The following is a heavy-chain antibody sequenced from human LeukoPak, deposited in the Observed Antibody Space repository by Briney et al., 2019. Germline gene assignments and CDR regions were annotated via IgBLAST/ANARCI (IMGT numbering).Heavy chain of an antibody. J-gene: IGHJ6*02. CDR3: AKSVFPKATDSYYYYGMDV. Sequence: GGSLRLSCAASGFTFSSYGMHWVRQAPGKGLEWVAVISYDGGNKYYADSVKGRFTISRDNSKNTLYLQMNSLRAEDTAVYYCAKSVFPKATDSYYYYGMDVWGQGTTVTVSS. CDR1: GFTFSSYG. V-gene: IGHV3-30*18. D-gene: IGHD1-26*01. CDR2: ISYDGGNK.